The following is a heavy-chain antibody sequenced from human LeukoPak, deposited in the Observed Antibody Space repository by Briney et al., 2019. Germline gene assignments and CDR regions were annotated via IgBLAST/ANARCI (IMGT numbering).Heavy chain of an antibody. CDR3: ARHSNIVVVPAAISYYYYGMDV. D-gene: IGHD2-2*01. J-gene: IGHJ6*02. CDR1: GYTFTSYG. V-gene: IGHV1-18*01. Sequence: ASVKVSCKASGYTFTSYGISWVRQAPGQGLEWMGWISAYNGNTNYAQKLQGRVTMTTDTFTSTAYMELRSLRSDDTAVYYCARHSNIVVVPAAISYYYYGMDVWGQGTTVTVSS. CDR2: ISAYNGNT.